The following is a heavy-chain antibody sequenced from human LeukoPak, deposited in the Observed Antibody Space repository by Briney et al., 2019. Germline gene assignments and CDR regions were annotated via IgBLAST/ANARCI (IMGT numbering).Heavy chain of an antibody. CDR2: IYYSGIT. CDR1: GGSISSSNYY. CDR3: ARLLIYCSSTSCHFDY. J-gene: IGHJ4*02. D-gene: IGHD2-2*01. V-gene: IGHV4-39*01. Sequence: KPLETLSLTCTVSGGSISSSNYYWGWIRQPPGKGLEWIGSIYYSGITYYNPSLKSRVTISVETSDNQFSLKLSSVTAADTAMYYCARLLIYCSSTSCHFDYWGQGTLVTVSS.